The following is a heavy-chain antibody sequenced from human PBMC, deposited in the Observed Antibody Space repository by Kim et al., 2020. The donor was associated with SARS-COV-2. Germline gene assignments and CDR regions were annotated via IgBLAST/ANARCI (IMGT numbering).Heavy chain of an antibody. Sequence: NYNPSLKSRVTISVDTSKNQFSLKLSSVTAEDTAVYYCAGTPGVYNWFDPWGQGTLVTVSS. J-gene: IGHJ5*02. CDR3: AGTPGVYNWFDP. V-gene: IGHV4-34*01. D-gene: IGHD3-10*01.